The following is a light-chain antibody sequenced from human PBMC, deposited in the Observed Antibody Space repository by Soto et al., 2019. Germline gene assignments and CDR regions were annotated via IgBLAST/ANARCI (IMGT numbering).Light chain of an antibody. V-gene: IGLV2-14*01. CDR2: EVS. CDR3: SSNRSGTPVV. J-gene: IGLJ1*01. CDR1: SSDVGRYNY. Sequence: QSALTQPASVSGSPGQSISISCTGTSSDVGRYNYVSWYQQHPGKAPKLMIYEVSNRPSGVSDRFSGSKSGNTASLTISVLQAEDEADYYCSSNRSGTPVVFGTGTKLTVL.